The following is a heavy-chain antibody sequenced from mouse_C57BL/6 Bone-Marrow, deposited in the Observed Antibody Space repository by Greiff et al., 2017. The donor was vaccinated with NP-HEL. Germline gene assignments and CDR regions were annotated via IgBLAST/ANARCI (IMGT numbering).Heavy chain of an antibody. CDR1: GGTCTAGR. Sequence: QVQLQQSGAELVKNGEEGKRGGKEEGGTCTAGRMGGGGRSDGKCLEWIGNFHPYNDDTKYNEKFKGKATLTVEKSSSTVYLDLSRLTSDDSAVYYCARRSNFDYAMDYWGQGTSVTVSS. CDR3: ARRSNFDYAMDY. J-gene: IGHJ4*01. CDR2: FHPYNDDT. D-gene: IGHD1-1*01. V-gene: IGHV1-47*01.